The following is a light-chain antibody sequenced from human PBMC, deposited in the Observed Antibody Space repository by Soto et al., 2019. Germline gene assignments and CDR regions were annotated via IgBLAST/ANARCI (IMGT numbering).Light chain of an antibody. CDR1: SSDVGGYNY. CDR3: SSKRGSTGV. Sequence: SGLPKPASGSVSPGQSITISCTGTSSDVGGYNYVSWYQQHPGKAPKLMIYDVSNRPSGVSNRFSGSKSGNTASLTISGLQAEDEADYYCSSKRGSTGVFGTGTKVTVL. CDR2: DVS. V-gene: IGLV2-14*01. J-gene: IGLJ1*01.